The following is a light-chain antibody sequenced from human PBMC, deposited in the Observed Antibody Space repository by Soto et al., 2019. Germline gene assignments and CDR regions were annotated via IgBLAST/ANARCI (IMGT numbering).Light chain of an antibody. CDR1: SSDVGGYKY. Sequence: QSVLTQPAYVSGSPGQSITISCTGSSSDVGGYKYVSWYQQHPGKVPKLMIYEVSNRPSGVSIRFSGSKSGNTASLTISGLQAEDEADYYCSSYTSSSTLVFGGVTKLTVL. V-gene: IGLV2-14*01. J-gene: IGLJ2*01. CDR2: EVS. CDR3: SSYTSSSTLV.